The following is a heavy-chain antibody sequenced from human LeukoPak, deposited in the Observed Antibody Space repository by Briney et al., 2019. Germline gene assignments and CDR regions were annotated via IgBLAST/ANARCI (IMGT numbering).Heavy chain of an antibody. CDR1: GGSISSYY. D-gene: IGHD6-19*01. Sequence: PSETLSLTCTVSGGSISSYYWSWIRQPAGKGLEWIGRIYTSGSTNYNPSLKSRVTMSVDTSKNQFSLKLSSVTAADTAVYYCASQRLAVAGVSGFDPWGQGTLVTVSS. CDR2: IYTSGST. V-gene: IGHV4-4*07. CDR3: ASQRLAVAGVSGFDP. J-gene: IGHJ5*02.